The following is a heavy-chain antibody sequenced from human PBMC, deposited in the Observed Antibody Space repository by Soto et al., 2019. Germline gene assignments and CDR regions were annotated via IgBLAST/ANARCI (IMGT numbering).Heavy chain of an antibody. CDR1: GFTFDDYA. Sequence: QLVESGGGLVQPGMSLRLSCVASGFTFDDYAMHWVRQVPGKGLEWIGEIYHSGSTNYNPSLKSRVTISVDKSKNQFSLKLSSVTAADTAVYYCARVNIVVVPAAIVGDGGPSKCFDYWGQGTLVTVSS. CDR3: ARVNIVVVPAAIVGDGGPSKCFDY. CDR2: IYHSGST. J-gene: IGHJ4*02. D-gene: IGHD2-2*01. V-gene: IGHV4-30-2*01.